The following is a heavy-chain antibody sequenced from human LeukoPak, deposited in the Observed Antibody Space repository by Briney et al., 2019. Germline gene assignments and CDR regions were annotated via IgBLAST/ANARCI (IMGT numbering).Heavy chain of an antibody. V-gene: IGHV1-69*04. D-gene: IGHD6-19*01. CDR2: IIPILGIA. CDR1: GGTFSSYA. J-gene: IGHJ5*02. Sequence: ASVKVSCKASGGTFSSYAISWVRQAPGQGLEWMGRIIPILGIANYAQKFQGRVTITADKPTSTAYMELSSLRSEDTAVYYCARDPNLLAVAGRWFDPWGQGTLVTVSS. CDR3: ARDPNLLAVAGRWFDP.